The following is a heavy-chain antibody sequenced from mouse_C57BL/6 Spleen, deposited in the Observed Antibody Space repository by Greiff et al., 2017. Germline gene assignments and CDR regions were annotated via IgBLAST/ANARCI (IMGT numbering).Heavy chain of an antibody. D-gene: IGHD1-1*01. Sequence: QVQLQQSGAELARPGASVKLSCKASGYTFTSYGISWVKQRTGQGLEWIGEIYPRSGNTYYTEQFKGKATLTADKSSSTAYMELRSLTSEYSAVYFCARWVYYYGSSDYFDYWGQGTTLTVSS. CDR3: ARWVYYYGSSDYFDY. V-gene: IGHV1-81*01. CDR2: IYPRSGNT. J-gene: IGHJ2*01. CDR1: GYTFTSYG.